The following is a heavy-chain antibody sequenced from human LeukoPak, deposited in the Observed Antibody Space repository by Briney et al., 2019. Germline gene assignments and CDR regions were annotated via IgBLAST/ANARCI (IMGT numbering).Heavy chain of an antibody. CDR1: GGSISSSSYY. Sequence: SETLSLTCTVSGGSISSSSYYWGWIRQPPGKGLEWIGSIYYSGSTYYNPSLKSRVTISVDTSKNQFSLKLSSVTATDTAVYYCARLGIAARFPFDAFDIWGQGTMVTVSS. V-gene: IGHV4-39*01. CDR2: IYYSGST. J-gene: IGHJ3*02. D-gene: IGHD6-6*01. CDR3: ARLGIAARFPFDAFDI.